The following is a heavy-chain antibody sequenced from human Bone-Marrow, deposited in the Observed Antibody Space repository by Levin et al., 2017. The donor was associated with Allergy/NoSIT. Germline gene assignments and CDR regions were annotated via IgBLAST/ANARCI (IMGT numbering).Heavy chain of an antibody. J-gene: IGHJ6*02. D-gene: IGHD3-10*01. CDR2: IYYSGST. V-gene: IGHV4-59*01. CDR3: ARGCGAYYYYGMDV. CDR1: GGSISSYY. Sequence: SETLSLTCTVSGGSISSYYWSWIRQPPGKGLEWIGYIYYSGSTNYNPSLKSRVTISVDTSKNQFSLKLSSVTAADTAVYDRARGCGAYYYYGMDVWGLGTTVTVSS.